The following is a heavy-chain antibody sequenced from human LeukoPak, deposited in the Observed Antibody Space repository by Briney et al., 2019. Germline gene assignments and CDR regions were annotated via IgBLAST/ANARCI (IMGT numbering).Heavy chain of an antibody. J-gene: IGHJ4*02. CDR2: LTDTSGDT. D-gene: IGHD5-18*01. Sequence: PGGSLRLSCVASGFSFSSYAMSWVRQAPGKGLEWVSGLTDTSGDTYYADSVKGRFTISRDNSKNTLYLQMNSLRAEDTAVYYCASPATNSAMVDYWGQGTLVTVSS. CDR1: GFSFSSYA. CDR3: ASPATNSAMVDY. V-gene: IGHV3-23*01.